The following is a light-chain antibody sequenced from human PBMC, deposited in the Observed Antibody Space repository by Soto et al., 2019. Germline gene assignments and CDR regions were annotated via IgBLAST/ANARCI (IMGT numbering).Light chain of an antibody. CDR3: QKYNNYLLT. V-gene: IGKV1-5*03. CDR2: KAS. Sequence: DIQMTQSPSTLSASVGDRVTITCRASQSISSWLAWYQQKPGKTPKLLIYKASNLESGVPSRFSGSGSGTEFSLTISSLEPDDFATYYCQKYNNYLLTVGRKTKVDIK. J-gene: IGKJ3*01. CDR1: QSISSW.